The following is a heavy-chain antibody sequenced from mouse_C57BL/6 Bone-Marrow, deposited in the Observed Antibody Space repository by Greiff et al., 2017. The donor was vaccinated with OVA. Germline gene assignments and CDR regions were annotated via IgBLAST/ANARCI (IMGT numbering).Heavy chain of an antibody. J-gene: IGHJ3*01. Sequence: VQLQQSGAELVKPGASVKLSCKASGYTFTSYWMQWVKQRPGQGLEWIGEIDPSDSYTNYNQKFKGKATLTVDTSSSTAYMQLSSLTSEDSAVYYCARETAQAKEFAYWGQGTLVTVSA. V-gene: IGHV1-50*01. D-gene: IGHD3-2*02. CDR1: GYTFTSYW. CDR3: ARETAQAKEFAY. CDR2: IDPSDSYT.